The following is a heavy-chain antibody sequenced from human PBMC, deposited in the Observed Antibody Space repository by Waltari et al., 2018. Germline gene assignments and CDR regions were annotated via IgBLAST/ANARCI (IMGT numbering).Heavy chain of an antibody. CDR3: AREQLVRSGWFDP. Sequence: QVQLVQSGAEVKKPGASVKFSCKASGYTVTGYDMHWVRQAPGQGLEWMGWIYPNSGGTNYAQKFQGSVTMTRDTSISTAYMELSRLRSDDTAVYHCAREQLVRSGWFDPWGQGTLVTVSS. V-gene: IGHV1-2*02. J-gene: IGHJ5*02. CDR2: IYPNSGGT. CDR1: GYTVTGYD. D-gene: IGHD6-6*01.